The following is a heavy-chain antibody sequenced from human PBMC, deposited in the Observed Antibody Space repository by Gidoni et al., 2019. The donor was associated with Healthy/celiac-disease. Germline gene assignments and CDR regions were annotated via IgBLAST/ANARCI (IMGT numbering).Heavy chain of an antibody. V-gene: IGHV1-24*01. CDR1: GYTLTELS. CDR2: FDPEDGET. D-gene: IGHD3-3*01. Sequence: QVQLVQSGAEVKKPGASVKVSCKVSGYTLTELSMHWVRQAPGKGLEWMGGFDPEDGETIYAQKFQGRVTMTEDTSTDTAYMELSSLRSEDTAVYYCATGARYYDFWSGYYDGYYYGMDVWGQGTTVTVSS. CDR3: ATGARYYDFWSGYYDGYYYGMDV. J-gene: IGHJ6*02.